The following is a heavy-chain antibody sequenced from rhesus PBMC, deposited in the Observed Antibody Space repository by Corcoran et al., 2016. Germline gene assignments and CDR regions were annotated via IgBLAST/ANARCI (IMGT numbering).Heavy chain of an antibody. D-gene: IGHD4-23*01. Sequence: VQLQESGPGLVKPSETLSLTCAVSGGSISSGYYYWSWIRQPPGKGLEWIGYITYSGSTSYNPSLKSRVTISRDTSKNQFSLKLSSVTAADTAVYYCAREGFRIQQKYYYGLDSWGQGVVVTVSS. CDR3: AREGFRIQQKYYYGLDS. CDR1: GGSISSGYYY. CDR2: ITYSGST. V-gene: IGHV4-122*02. J-gene: IGHJ6*01.